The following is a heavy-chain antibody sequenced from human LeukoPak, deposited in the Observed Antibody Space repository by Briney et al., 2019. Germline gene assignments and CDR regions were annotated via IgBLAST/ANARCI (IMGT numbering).Heavy chain of an antibody. J-gene: IGHJ4*02. D-gene: IGHD6-19*01. V-gene: IGHV4-59*08. CDR3: ARAVSGRFDY. CDR1: GGSMSPYH. Sequence: SETLSLTCTVSGGSMSPYHWGWIRQPPGKGLEWTGYIYCSGSTNYNPSLNSRVTISVDTSKNQFSLRLSSVTAADTATYYCARAVSGRFDYWGQGTLVTVSS. CDR2: IYCSGST.